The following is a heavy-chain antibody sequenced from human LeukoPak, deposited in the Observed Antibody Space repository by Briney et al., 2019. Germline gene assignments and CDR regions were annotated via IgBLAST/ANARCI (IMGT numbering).Heavy chain of an antibody. CDR3: ARALTHLAHCDY. J-gene: IGHJ4*02. V-gene: IGHV3-11*01. CDR2: ISGSGSTI. CDR1: GFTFSDYY. Sequence: PGGSLRLSCAASGFTFSDYYMSWIRQAPGKGLEWISYISGSGSTIYYADSVKGRFTISRDNAKNSLYLQMNSLRAEDTAVYYCARALTHLAHCDYWGQGTLVTVSS.